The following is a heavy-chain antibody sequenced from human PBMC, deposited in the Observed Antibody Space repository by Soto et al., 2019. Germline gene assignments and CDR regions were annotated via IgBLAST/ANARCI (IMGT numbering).Heavy chain of an antibody. Sequence: ASVKVSCKASGYTFTSYGISWVRQATGQGLEWMGWMNPNTGNSGYAQKFQGRVTMTSDTSISTAHMELSSLRSEDTAVYYCARRAETNGWNGFGADKYYFDFWGQGTLVTVSS. CDR1: GYTFTSYG. CDR3: ARRAETNGWNGFGADKYYFDF. D-gene: IGHD1-1*01. V-gene: IGHV1-8*02. CDR2: MNPNTGNS. J-gene: IGHJ4*02.